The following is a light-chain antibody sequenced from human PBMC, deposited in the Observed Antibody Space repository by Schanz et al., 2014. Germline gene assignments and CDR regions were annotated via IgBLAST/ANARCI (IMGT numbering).Light chain of an antibody. V-gene: IGKV3-20*01. Sequence: DIVLTQSPDTLSSSPGERATLSCRTSRSISSSYLAWYQQKPGQAPRLLIYGASSRATGIPDRFSGSGSGTEFTLTISSLQSEDFALYYCQQYNNWLWAFGQGTKVGIK. CDR2: GAS. J-gene: IGKJ1*01. CDR3: QQYNNWLWA. CDR1: RSISSSY.